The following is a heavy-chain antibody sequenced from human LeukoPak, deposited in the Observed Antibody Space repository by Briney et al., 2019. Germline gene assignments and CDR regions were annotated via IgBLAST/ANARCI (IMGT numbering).Heavy chain of an antibody. Sequence: ASVKVSCKASGYTFTNYGVSWVRQAPGQGLEWMGWISAYNGNTNFAQKVQGRVTMTTDTSTSTAYMELRSLRSDDTAVYYCARGRYSSSPPDYWGQGTLVTVSS. D-gene: IGHD6-13*01. CDR3: ARGRYSSSPPDY. CDR2: ISAYNGNT. CDR1: GYTFTNYG. J-gene: IGHJ4*02. V-gene: IGHV1-18*01.